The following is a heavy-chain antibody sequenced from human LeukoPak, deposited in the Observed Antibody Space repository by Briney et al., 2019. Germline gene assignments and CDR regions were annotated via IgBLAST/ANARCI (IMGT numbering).Heavy chain of an antibody. D-gene: IGHD2-21*01. V-gene: IGHV3-30-3*01. Sequence: GRSLRLSCAASGFTFSSYAMHWVRQAPGKGLEWVAVISYDGSNKYYADSVKGRFTISRDNSKNTLYLQMNSLRAEDTAVYYCARDWLFPDAFDIWGQGTMVTVSS. J-gene: IGHJ3*02. CDR3: ARDWLFPDAFDI. CDR1: GFTFSSYA. CDR2: ISYDGSNK.